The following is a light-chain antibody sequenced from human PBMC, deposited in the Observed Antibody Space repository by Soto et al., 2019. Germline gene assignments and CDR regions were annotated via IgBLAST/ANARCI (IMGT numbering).Light chain of an antibody. CDR1: QSVSSKY. J-gene: IGKJ1*01. CDR3: HHYGISPLT. CDR2: GAS. Sequence: SQRKRATLSCRASQSVSSKYLAWYQQKPGQAPRLLIYGASSRATGIPDRFTGSGSGTDFTHTISRLESEDFAFYLCHHYGISPLTLSHGAKVDIK. V-gene: IGKV3-20*01.